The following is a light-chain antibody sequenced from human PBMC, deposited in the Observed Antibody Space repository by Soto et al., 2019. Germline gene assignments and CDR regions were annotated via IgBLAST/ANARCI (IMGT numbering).Light chain of an antibody. J-gene: IGKJ1*01. Sequence: DIQMTQSPSTLSASVGDRVTITCRASQSISTWLAWYQQKPGNAPKLLIFDASNLESGVPSRFSGSGSGRECTVTIDSLRPDDFATDYCNKYNSDSRTFGQGTELAIK. CDR3: NKYNSDSRT. V-gene: IGKV1-5*01. CDR1: QSISTW. CDR2: DAS.